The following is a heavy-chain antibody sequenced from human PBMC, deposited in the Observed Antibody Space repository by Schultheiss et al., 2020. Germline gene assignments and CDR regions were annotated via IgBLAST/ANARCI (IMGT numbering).Heavy chain of an antibody. D-gene: IGHD3-10*01. V-gene: IGHV3-73*01. CDR3: TTRLLWFGESPYGMDV. J-gene: IGHJ6*02. CDR2: IRSKANSYAT. CDR1: GYSFTTYW. Sequence: WGSLRLSCKGSGYSFTTYWIGWVRQMPGKGLEWVGRIRSKANSYATAYAASVKGRFTISRDDSKNTAYLKMNSLKTEDAAVYYCTTRLLWFGESPYGMDVWGQGTTVTVSS.